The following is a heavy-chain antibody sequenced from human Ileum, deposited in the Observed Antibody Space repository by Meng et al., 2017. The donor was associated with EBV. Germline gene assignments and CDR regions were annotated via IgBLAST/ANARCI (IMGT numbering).Heavy chain of an antibody. V-gene: IGHV1-18*01. Sequence: QIQRVQYGAEVKKPGDSVKVSCKASGYTFSNYGISWLRQAPGQGLEWMGWISAYNGNTNYAQNLQGRVTMTTDTSTGTAYMEVRSLRSDDTAVYYCARAGNGGSYYFTYWGQGTLVTVSS. D-gene: IGHD1-26*01. CDR3: ARAGNGGSYYFTY. J-gene: IGHJ4*02. CDR1: GYTFSNYG. CDR2: ISAYNGNT.